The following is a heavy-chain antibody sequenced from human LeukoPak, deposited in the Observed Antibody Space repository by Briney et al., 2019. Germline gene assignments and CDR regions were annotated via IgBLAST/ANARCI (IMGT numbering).Heavy chain of an antibody. CDR1: GGIFSSYA. J-gene: IGHJ4*02. V-gene: IGHV1-69*01. CDR2: IIPIFGTA. CDR3: ARVERRYCSSSSCPEDY. Sequence: GSSVKVSCKPSGGIFSSYAISWVRQAPGQGLEWMGGIIPIFGTANYAQNFQGSVTITADESTGTAYMELSSLRSEDTAVYYCARVERRYCSSSSCPEDYWGQGTLVTVSS. D-gene: IGHD2-2*01.